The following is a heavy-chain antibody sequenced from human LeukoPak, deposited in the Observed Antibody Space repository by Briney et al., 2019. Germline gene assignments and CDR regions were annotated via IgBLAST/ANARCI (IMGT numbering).Heavy chain of an antibody. CDR3: AIDSRKYYESGSSGPHYFDN. D-gene: IGHD3-10*01. J-gene: IGHJ4*02. Sequence: GGSLRLSCAASGFTFSNYAMCWVRQAPGKGLEWVSLISSGGTYEYYADSVRGRFTISRDNSKNTLYLQLNSLRAEDTAGYYCAIDSRKYYESGSSGPHYFDNWGQGILVTVSS. CDR1: GFTFSNYA. V-gene: IGHV3-30*01. CDR2: ISSGGTYE.